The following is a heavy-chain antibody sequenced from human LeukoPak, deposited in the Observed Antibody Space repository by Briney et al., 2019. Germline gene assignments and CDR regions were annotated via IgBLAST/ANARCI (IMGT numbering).Heavy chain of an antibody. V-gene: IGHV5-51*01. D-gene: IGHD3-10*01. CDR3: ATYYYSSGTGFDY. J-gene: IGHJ4*02. Sequence: GESLKISCKGSGYSLTSYWIGWVRQMPGKGLEWMGIIYPGDSDTRYSPSFQGQVTISADKSISTAYLQWSSLKASDTAMYYCATYYYSSGTGFDYWGQGTLVTVSS. CDR2: IYPGDSDT. CDR1: GYSLTSYW.